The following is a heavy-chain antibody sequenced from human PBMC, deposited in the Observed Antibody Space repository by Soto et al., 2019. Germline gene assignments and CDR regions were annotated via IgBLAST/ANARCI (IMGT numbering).Heavy chain of an antibody. CDR1: GFSFSEYW. V-gene: IGHV3-7*03. D-gene: IGHD2-2*01. CDR2: IKFDGSVK. Sequence: GGSLRLSCVASGFSFSEYWMSWVRQAPGKGPGWVANIKFDGSVKQYVDSVRGRFSISRDNFRNSLFLQMNSLRAGDTAIYYCVKDGGYCSSATCYSPRNHYFDSWGQGTLVTVSS. J-gene: IGHJ4*02. CDR3: VKDGGYCSSATCYSPRNHYFDS.